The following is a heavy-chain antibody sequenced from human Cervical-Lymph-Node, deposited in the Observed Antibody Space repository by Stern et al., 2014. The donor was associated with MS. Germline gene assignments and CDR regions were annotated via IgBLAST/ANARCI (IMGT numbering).Heavy chain of an antibody. CDR1: GYTFTDYS. CDR3: AREAQLLD. CDR2: LNTNTGNH. V-gene: IGHV7-4-1*02. J-gene: IGHJ4*02. D-gene: IGHD2-21*01. Sequence: QVQLVQSGSGLNKPGASVKVSCKASGYTFTDYSMNWLRHAPGQGLECMGWLNTNTGNHTSAHCFPGRFAISLDTSVSTAYLQISSLKAEDNAVYYCAREAQLLDWGQGTLVTVSS.